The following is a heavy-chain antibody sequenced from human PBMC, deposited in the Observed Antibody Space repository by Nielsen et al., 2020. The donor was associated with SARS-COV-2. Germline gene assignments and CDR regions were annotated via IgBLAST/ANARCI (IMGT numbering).Heavy chain of an antibody. CDR1: GFTFSNYA. V-gene: IGHV3-30*04. CDR3: ARETLDHTSSFIYL. J-gene: IGHJ4*03. Sequence: SLKISCAASGFTFSNYAMHWVRQAPGKGLQWMAIIPYDGTDHYADSVKGRFTISRDNSKNTIYLHMNSLKLEDTAVYFCARETLDHTSSFIYLWGHGTLVTVSS. D-gene: IGHD2-2*01. CDR2: IPYDGTD.